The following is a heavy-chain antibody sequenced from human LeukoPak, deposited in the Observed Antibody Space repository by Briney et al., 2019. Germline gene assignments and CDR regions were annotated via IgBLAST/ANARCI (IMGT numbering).Heavy chain of an antibody. CDR3: ARDTYAYKGGYAFDI. Sequence: ASVKVSCKASGGTFRSQAVSWVRQAPGQGLEWMGGIIPVFETANYAQKVQGGITISKDDSTGTAYMELSSLTSEDTAVYYCARDTYAYKGGYAFDIWGQGTMVTVSS. D-gene: IGHD5-24*01. V-gene: IGHV1-69*05. CDR1: GGTFRSQA. J-gene: IGHJ3*02. CDR2: IIPVFETA.